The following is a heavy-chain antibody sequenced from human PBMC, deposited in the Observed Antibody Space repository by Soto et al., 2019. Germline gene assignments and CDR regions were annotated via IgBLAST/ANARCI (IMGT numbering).Heavy chain of an antibody. CDR3: ARDLAYYDSSGDYLYP. CDR1: GYTFTSYG. D-gene: IGHD3-22*01. V-gene: IGHV1-18*01. CDR2: ISAYNGNT. Sequence: QVQLVQSGAEVKKPGSSVKVSCKASGYTFTSYGISWVRHAAGQGREWMGWISAYNGNTNYAQKLHGRVTMTTDTSTRTACMALRSLRSDYTAVSYWARDLAYYDSSGDYLYPWGQGSLVTVSS. J-gene: IGHJ5*02.